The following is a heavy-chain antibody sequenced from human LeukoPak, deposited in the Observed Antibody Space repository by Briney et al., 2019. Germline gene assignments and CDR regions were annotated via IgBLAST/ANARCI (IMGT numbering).Heavy chain of an antibody. D-gene: IGHD3-10*01. CDR1: GFTFSNAW. J-gene: IGHJ4*02. V-gene: IGHV3-15*07. CDR2: IKSKTDGGTT. CDR3: TTDPNRNYYGSGRPTDY. Sequence: PGGSLRLSCAASGFTFSNAWMNWVRQAPGKGLEWVGRIKSKTDGGTTDYAAPVKGRFTISRDDSKNTLYLQMNSLKTEDTAVYYCTTDPNRNYYGSGRPTDYWGQGTVVTVSS.